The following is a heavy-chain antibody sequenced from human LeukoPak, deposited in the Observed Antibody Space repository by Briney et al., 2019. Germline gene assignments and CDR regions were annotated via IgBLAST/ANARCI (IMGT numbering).Heavy chain of an antibody. Sequence: PGGSLRLSCGASGFTFNSYNMNWVRQAPGKGLEWVSAISGSGGSTYYADSVKGRFTISRDNSKNTLYLQMNSLRAEDTAVYYCAKGAEGEDYMDVWGKGTTVTVSS. CDR1: GFTFNSYN. J-gene: IGHJ6*03. V-gene: IGHV3-23*01. CDR2: ISGSGGST. CDR3: AKGAEGEDYMDV. D-gene: IGHD1-26*01.